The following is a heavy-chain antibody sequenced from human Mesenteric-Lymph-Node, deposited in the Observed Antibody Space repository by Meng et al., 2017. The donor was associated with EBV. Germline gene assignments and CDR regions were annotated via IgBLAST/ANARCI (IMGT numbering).Heavy chain of an antibody. CDR2: IYYSGST. D-gene: IGHD2-15*01. Sequence: VLLRGSGPGLLHPSQTLSLTSTVSGCSISNNDYYWSWIRQPPGNGLEWIVYIYYSGSTYYNPSLKSRVTISVDTSKNQFSLKLSSVTAADTAVHYCARVGYCSGGSCSFRYFDYWGQGILVTVSS. V-gene: IGHV4-30-4*01. CDR3: ARVGYCSGGSCSFRYFDY. CDR1: GCSISNNDYY. J-gene: IGHJ4*02.